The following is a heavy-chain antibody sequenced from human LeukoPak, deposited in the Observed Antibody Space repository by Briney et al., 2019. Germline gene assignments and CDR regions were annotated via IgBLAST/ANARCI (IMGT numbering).Heavy chain of an antibody. V-gene: IGHV3-13*04. J-gene: IGHJ3*01. CDR1: GLAFSYYD. D-gene: IGHD6-13*01. Sequence: GGSLRLSCVASGLAFSYYDMRWVRQPTGKGLEWVSAIGTAGDTYYPDSVKGRFTISRENARKSLYLQMNNLRVGDTAVYYCATGGAPAGYAYHLWGQGTMVTVSS. CDR3: ATGGAPAGYAYHL. CDR2: IGTAGDT.